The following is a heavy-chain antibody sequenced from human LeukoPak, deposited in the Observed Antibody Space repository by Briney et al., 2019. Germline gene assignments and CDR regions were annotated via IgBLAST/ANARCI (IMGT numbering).Heavy chain of an antibody. V-gene: IGHV3-48*01. D-gene: IGHD6-19*01. CDR3: ARVGSNQWLDY. J-gene: IGHJ4*02. CDR2: ISGGSSTI. Sequence: PGGSLRLSCAASGFTLSSYSVNWVRQAPGKGLEWVSYISGGSSTIYNADSVKGRFTISRDNAKNLLYLLMDTLRAEDTAVYYCARVGSNQWLDYWGQGTLVTVSS. CDR1: GFTLSSYS.